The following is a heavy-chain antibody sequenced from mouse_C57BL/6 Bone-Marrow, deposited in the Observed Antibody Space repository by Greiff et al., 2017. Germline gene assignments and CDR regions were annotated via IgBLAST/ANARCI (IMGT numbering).Heavy chain of an antibody. CDR2: IYPRSGNT. Sequence: QVQLQHSGAELARPGASVKLSCKASGYTFTSYGISWVKQRTGQGLEWIGEIYPRSGNTYYNEKFKGKATLTADKSSSTAYMELRSLTSEDSAVYFCAKISVYAMDYWGQGTSVTVSS. CDR1: GYTFTSYG. J-gene: IGHJ4*01. V-gene: IGHV1-81*01. CDR3: AKISVYAMDY.